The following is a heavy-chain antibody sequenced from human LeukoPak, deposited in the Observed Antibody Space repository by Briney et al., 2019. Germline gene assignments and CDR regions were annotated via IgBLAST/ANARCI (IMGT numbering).Heavy chain of an antibody. D-gene: IGHD3-10*01. CDR2: IKEDGSQK. V-gene: IGHV3-7*03. CDR3: AGDRGYLQFDY. J-gene: IGHJ4*02. Sequence: GGSLRLSCAASGFTFGSSWMSWVRQTPGKGLEWVANIKEDGSQKYYADSVMGRFTISRDNAENSLYLQLNSLRAEDTAMYYCAGDRGYLQFDYWGQGTLVTVSS. CDR1: GFTFGSSW.